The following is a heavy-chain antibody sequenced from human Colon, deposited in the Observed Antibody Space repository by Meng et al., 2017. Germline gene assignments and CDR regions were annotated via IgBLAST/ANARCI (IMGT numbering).Heavy chain of an antibody. Sequence: GESLKISCAASGFAFSGSSMSWVRQAPGKGLEWVSTFTASSSTFYADSVKCRFTISRDNSKNTLYLQMNSLRAEDTAVYYCAKLTSLWGQGTLVTVSS. J-gene: IGHJ4*02. CDR2: FTASSST. CDR3: AKLTSL. V-gene: IGHV3-23*01. CDR1: GFAFSGSS. D-gene: IGHD3-16*01.